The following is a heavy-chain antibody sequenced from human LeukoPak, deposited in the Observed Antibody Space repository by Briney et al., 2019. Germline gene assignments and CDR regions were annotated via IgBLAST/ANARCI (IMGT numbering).Heavy chain of an antibody. CDR2: IIPIFGTA. J-gene: IGHJ3*02. CDR1: GGTFSSYA. V-gene: IGHV1-69*13. Sequence: SVKVSCKASGGTFSSYAISWVRQAPGQGLEWMGGIIPIFGTANYAQKFQGRVTITADESTGTAYMELSSLRSEDTAVYYCARDGPYYDILTGYSSGAFDIWGQGTMVTVSS. CDR3: ARDGPYYDILTGYSSGAFDI. D-gene: IGHD3-9*01.